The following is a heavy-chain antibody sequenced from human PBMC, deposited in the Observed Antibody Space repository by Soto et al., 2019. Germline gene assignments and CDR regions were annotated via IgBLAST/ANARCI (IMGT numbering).Heavy chain of an antibody. CDR3: VTAVRTRLDN. Sequence: GGSLRLSCAASGFIFSNFAMYWVRRAPGKGLEWVSSIRQSGDRSSYADSAKGRFTISRDNSTNTLYLQMNGLRLDDTAVYYCVTAVRTRLDNWGPGTLVTVS. J-gene: IGHJ4*02. CDR2: IRQSGDRS. V-gene: IGHV3-23*01. D-gene: IGHD3-10*01. CDR1: GFIFSNFA.